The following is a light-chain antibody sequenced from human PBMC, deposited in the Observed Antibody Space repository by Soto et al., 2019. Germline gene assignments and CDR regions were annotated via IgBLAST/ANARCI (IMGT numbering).Light chain of an antibody. J-gene: IGKJ3*01. V-gene: IGKV3-20*01. CDR1: QSVSSSY. Sequence: EIVLTQSPGTLSLCPGERATLSCRASQSVSSSYLAWYQQKPGQAPRLLIYGASSRSTGIPDRFSGSGSGTAVTHTISRLGPEDFAEYSCQQCGSSPLFTFGPGTKVDVK. CDR3: QQCGSSPLFT. CDR2: GAS.